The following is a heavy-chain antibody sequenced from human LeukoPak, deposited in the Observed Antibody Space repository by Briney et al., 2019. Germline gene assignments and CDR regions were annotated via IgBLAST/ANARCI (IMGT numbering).Heavy chain of an antibody. V-gene: IGHV3-9*01. Sequence: PGRSLRLSCAASGFTFDDYAMHWVRQAPGKGLEWVSGISWNSGSIGYADSVKGRFTISRDNAKNSLYLQMNSLRAEDTALYYCAKDMEKDGYNQNYYYYGMDVWGQRTTATVSS. CDR3: AKDMEKDGYNQNYYYYGMDV. D-gene: IGHD5-24*01. CDR1: GFTFDDYA. CDR2: ISWNSGSI. J-gene: IGHJ6*02.